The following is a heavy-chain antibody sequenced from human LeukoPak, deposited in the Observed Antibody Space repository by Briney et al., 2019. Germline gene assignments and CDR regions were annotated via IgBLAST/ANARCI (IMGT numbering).Heavy chain of an antibody. V-gene: IGHV1-69*13. Sequence: SVTVSCKASGGTFSSYAISWVRQAPGQGLEWMGGIIPIFGTANYAQKFQGRVTITADESTSTAYMELSSLRSEDTAVYYCASGTARYCSSTSCSHTAMVPYDYYYYGMDVWGQGTTVTVSS. D-gene: IGHD2-2*01. CDR2: IIPIFGTA. CDR1: GGTFSSYA. CDR3: ASGTARYCSSTSCSHTAMVPYDYYYYGMDV. J-gene: IGHJ6*02.